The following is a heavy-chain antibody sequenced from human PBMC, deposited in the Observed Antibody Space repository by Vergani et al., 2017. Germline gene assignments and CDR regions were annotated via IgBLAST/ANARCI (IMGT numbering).Heavy chain of an antibody. CDR1: GGSISSYY. CDR2: IYTSGST. V-gene: IGHV4-4*07. CDR3: ARSSVSSSPSENYGMDV. D-gene: IGHD6-6*01. J-gene: IGHJ6*02. Sequence: QVQLQESGPGLVKPSETLSLTCTVSGGSISSYYWSWIRQPAGKGLEWIGRIYTSGSTNYNPSLKSRVTMSVDTSKNQFSLKLSSVTAADTAVYYCARSSVSSSPSENYGMDVWGQGTTVTVSS.